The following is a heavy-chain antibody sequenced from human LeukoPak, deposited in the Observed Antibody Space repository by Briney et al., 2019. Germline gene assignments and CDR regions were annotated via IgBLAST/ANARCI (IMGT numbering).Heavy chain of an antibody. V-gene: IGHV3-48*03. CDR3: ARLGRATTTEPSSDY. Sequence: PGGSLRLSCAASGFIFGSYEMNWVRQAPGKGLEWISYINHSGDTIYYADSVKGRFTISRDNAKNSLYLQMSSLRAEDTAVCYCARLGRATTTEPSSDYWGQGTLVTVSS. D-gene: IGHD5-24*01. J-gene: IGHJ4*02. CDR2: INHSGDTI. CDR1: GFIFGSYE.